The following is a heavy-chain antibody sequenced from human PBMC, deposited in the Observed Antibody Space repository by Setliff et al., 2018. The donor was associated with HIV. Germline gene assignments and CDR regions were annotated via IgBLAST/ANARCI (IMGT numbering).Heavy chain of an antibody. Sequence: ASVQVSCKTSGYMFIAYGMSWVRRAPGQGLEWMGWIGPYNGRTEYAQEFQGRVSLTIDTSASTAYMELRSLRSDDTAVYYCARDDGGYNHAEAFDVWGQGTMVTVSS. V-gene: IGHV1-18*01. CDR2: IGPYNGRT. J-gene: IGHJ3*01. CDR3: ARDDGGYNHAEAFDV. D-gene: IGHD5-18*01. CDR1: GYMFIAYG.